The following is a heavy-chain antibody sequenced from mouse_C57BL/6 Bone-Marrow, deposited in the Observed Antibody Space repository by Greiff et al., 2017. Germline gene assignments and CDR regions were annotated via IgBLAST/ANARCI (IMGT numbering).Heavy chain of an antibody. CDR1: GFTFSDYG. V-gene: IGHV5-17*01. Sequence: EVKLMESGGGLVKPGGSLKLSCAASGFTFSDYGMHWVRQAPEKGLEWVAYISSGSSTIYYADTVKGRFTITRDNAKNTLFLQMTSLRSEDTAMYYCARPPEYDYWYFDVWGTGTTVTVSS. J-gene: IGHJ1*03. CDR3: ARPPEYDYWYFDV. D-gene: IGHD2-3*01. CDR2: ISSGSSTI.